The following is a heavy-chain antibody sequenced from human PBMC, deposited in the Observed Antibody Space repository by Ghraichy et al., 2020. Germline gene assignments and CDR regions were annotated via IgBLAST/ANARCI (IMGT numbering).Heavy chain of an antibody. Sequence: SETLSLTCTVSGGSISTYYWSWIRQSPGKGLEWIGYVYYNGATNYNPSLKSRVTISIDTLRNQFSLRLSSVTAADKAVYYCARVGSGNFDYWGQGTQVTVSS. CDR2: VYYNGAT. CDR3: ARVGSGNFDY. D-gene: IGHD2-15*01. V-gene: IGHV4-59*01. CDR1: GGSISTYY. J-gene: IGHJ4*02.